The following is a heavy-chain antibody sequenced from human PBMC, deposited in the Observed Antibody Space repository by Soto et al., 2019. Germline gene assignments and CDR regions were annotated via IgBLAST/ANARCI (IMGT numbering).Heavy chain of an antibody. CDR2: IKQDGSEK. CDR3: ARRPGYSSGWFAD. Sequence: EVQLVESGGGLVQPGGSLRLSCAASGFTFSTYWMSWVRQAPGKGLEWLANIKQDGSEKYYVDSVKGRFTVSRDNAKNSLYLQMSSLRAEDTAVYYCARRPGYSSGWFADWGQGTLVTVS. D-gene: IGHD6-19*01. J-gene: IGHJ4*02. CDR1: GFTFSTYW. V-gene: IGHV3-7*01.